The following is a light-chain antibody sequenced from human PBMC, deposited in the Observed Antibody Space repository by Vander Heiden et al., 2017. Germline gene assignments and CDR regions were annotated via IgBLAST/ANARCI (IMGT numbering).Light chain of an antibody. CDR2: WAS. J-gene: IGKJ1*01. CDR1: QSVLYSSNNKNY. CDR3: QQYYSTPHT. V-gene: IGKV4-1*01. Sequence: DIVMTQSPDSLAVSLGERATINCKSSQSVLYSSNNKNYLAWYQQKPGQLPKLLIYWASTRESGVPDRFSGSGSGTDFTLTISSLQAEDVAVYYCQQYYSTPHTFGQGTKVEIK.